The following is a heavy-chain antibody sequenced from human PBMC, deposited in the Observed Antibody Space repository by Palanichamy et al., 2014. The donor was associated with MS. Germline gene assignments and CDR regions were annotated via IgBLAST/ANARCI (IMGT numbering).Heavy chain of an antibody. D-gene: IGHD5-12*01. CDR3: TLSYEWLRYFDY. V-gene: IGHV3-49*04. CDR2: IRSKGYGATT. CDR1: GFTSGDYA. Sequence: PGRSLRLSCSTAGFTSGDYALSWVRQAPGKGLECVAFIRSKGYGATTEYAASVKGRFTISREASKAIAYLQMDSLKIEDTAVYYCTLSYEWLRYFDYWGQGTLVTVSS. J-gene: IGHJ4*02.